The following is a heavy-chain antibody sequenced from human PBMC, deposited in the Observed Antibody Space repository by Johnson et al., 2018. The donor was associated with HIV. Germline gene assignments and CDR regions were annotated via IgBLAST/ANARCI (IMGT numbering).Heavy chain of an antibody. CDR1: GFTFSSYG. D-gene: IGHD3-16*01. CDR3: VRGSRYTHDNDDVFLLQAFDF. CDR2: ISYDGSDK. Sequence: QVQLVESGGGVVQPGRSLRLSCAASGFTFSSYGMHWVRQAPAKGLEWVAFISYDGSDKYYADSVKGRLTISRDSSKNTLYLEMNSLRAEDKAVFYGVRGSRYTHDNDDVFLLQAFDFWGQGTVVTVSS. J-gene: IGHJ3*01. V-gene: IGHV3-30*03.